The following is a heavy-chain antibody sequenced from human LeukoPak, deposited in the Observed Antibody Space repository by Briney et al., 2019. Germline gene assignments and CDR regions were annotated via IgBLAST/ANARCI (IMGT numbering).Heavy chain of an antibody. V-gene: IGHV1-69*04. CDR1: GGTFSSYA. D-gene: IGHD5-18*01. Sequence: ASVKVPCKASGGTFSSYAISWVRQAPGQGLEWMGRIIPILGIANYAQKFQGRVTITADKSTSTAYTAVYYCARVGTYSYGYDADYWGQGTLVTVSS. J-gene: IGHJ4*02. CDR3: DADY. CDR2: IIPILGIA.